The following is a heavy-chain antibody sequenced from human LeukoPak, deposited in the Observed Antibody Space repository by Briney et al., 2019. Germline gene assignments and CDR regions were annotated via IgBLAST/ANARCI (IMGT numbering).Heavy chain of an antibody. CDR1: GYTFTVYL. V-gene: IGHV1-2*02. J-gene: IGHJ2*01. D-gene: IGHD4-17*01. Sequence: ASVKVSCKASGYTFTVYLMHWVRQAPGQGLEWMGWINPNSGDTKYAQKLQGRVTMTRDTSISTANMELSRLRSEDTAVYYCTRALTTVATWMYLWGRGTLVTVSS. CDR3: TRALTTVATWMYL. CDR2: INPNSGDT.